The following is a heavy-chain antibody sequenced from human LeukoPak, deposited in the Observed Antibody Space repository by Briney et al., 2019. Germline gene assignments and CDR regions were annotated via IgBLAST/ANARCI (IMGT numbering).Heavy chain of an antibody. J-gene: IGHJ5*02. CDR3: TRNNWFDP. CDR2: INHSGTT. CDR1: GGSFSSYY. V-gene: IGHV4-34*01. Sequence: SETLSLTCAVYGGSFSSYYWSWIRQSPGKGLEWIGEINHSGTTKYNPSLKSRVTISVDTPQNQFSLRLSSVTAADTAVYHCTRNNWFDPWGEGNLVTVSS.